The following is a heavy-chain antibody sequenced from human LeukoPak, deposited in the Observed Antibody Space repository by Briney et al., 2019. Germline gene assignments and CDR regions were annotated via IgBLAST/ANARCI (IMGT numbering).Heavy chain of an antibody. Sequence: GGSLRLSCAASGFTFSSYAMSWVRQAPGKGLERVSAISGSGGSTCYADSVKGRFTISRDNSKNTLYLQMNSLRAEDTAVYYCAKPYYDFWSGWDWGQGTLVTVSS. CDR2: ISGSGGST. D-gene: IGHD3-3*01. V-gene: IGHV3-23*01. CDR3: AKPYYDFWSGWD. CDR1: GFTFSSYA. J-gene: IGHJ4*02.